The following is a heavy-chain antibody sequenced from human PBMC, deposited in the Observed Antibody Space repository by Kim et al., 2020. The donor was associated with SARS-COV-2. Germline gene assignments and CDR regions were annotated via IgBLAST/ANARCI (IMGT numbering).Heavy chain of an antibody. J-gene: IGHJ4*02. CDR2: INHSGST. CDR1: GGSFSGYY. D-gene: IGHD5-12*01. V-gene: IGHV4-34*01. CDR3: ARGSRVMWYSGYDFDY. Sequence: SETLSLTCAVYGGSFSGYYWSWIRQPPGKGLEWIGEINHSGSTNYNPSLKSRVTISVDTSKNQFSLKLSSVTAADTAVYYCARGSRVMWYSGYDFDYWGQGTLVTVSS.